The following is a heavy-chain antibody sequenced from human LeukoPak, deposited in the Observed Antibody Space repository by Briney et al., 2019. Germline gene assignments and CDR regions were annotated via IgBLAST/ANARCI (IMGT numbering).Heavy chain of an antibody. CDR2: IYYSGST. Sequence: SETLSLTCTVSGGSISSSSYYWGWIRQPPGKGLEWIGSIYYSGSTYYNPSLKSRVTISVDTSKNQCSLKLSSVTAADTAVYYCARLGLRRTGHAFDIWGQGTMVTVSS. CDR3: ARLGLRRTGHAFDI. V-gene: IGHV4-39*07. J-gene: IGHJ3*02. CDR1: GGSISSSSYY. D-gene: IGHD5-12*01.